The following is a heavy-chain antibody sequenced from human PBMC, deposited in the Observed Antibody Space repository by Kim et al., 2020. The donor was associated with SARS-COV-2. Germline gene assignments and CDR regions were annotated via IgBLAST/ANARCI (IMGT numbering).Heavy chain of an antibody. D-gene: IGHD3-10*01. CDR3: ARGSRGYYGNWFDP. Sequence: SETLSLTCSVSGGSIRSGNYYWSWIRQHPGKGLEWIGYINHSGSTYYNPSLRSRVVTSVDTSKNQFSLKLNSVTAADTAVYFCARGSRGYYGNWFDPWGQGTLVAVSS. V-gene: IGHV4-31*03. CDR2: INHSGST. CDR1: GGSIRSGNYY. J-gene: IGHJ5*02.